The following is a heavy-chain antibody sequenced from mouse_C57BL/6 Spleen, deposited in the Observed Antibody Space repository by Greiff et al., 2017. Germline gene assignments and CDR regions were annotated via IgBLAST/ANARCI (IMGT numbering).Heavy chain of an antibody. J-gene: IGHJ4*01. V-gene: IGHV1-64*01. Sequence: QVQLQQPGAELVKPGASVKLSCKASGYTFTSYWMHWVKQRPGQGLEWIGMIHPNSGSTNYNEKFKSKATLTVAKSSSTAYMQLSSLTSEDAAVYYCAYGNYYAMDYWGQGTSVTVSS. D-gene: IGHD2-10*02. CDR2: IHPNSGST. CDR1: GYTFTSYW. CDR3: AYGNYYAMDY.